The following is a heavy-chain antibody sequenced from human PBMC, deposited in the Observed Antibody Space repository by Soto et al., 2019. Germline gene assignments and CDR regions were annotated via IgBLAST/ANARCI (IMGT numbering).Heavy chain of an antibody. CDR1: GFTFSSYA. J-gene: IGHJ6*02. Sequence: QVQLVESGGGVVQPGRSLRLSCAASGFTFSSYAMHWVRQAPGKGLEWVAVISYDGSNKYYADSVKGRFTISRDNSKNTLYLQMNSLRAEDTAVYYCARDLGAVAGTGPQKNYYYYGMDVWGQGTTVTVSS. V-gene: IGHV3-30-3*01. D-gene: IGHD6-19*01. CDR3: ARDLGAVAGTGPQKNYYYYGMDV. CDR2: ISYDGSNK.